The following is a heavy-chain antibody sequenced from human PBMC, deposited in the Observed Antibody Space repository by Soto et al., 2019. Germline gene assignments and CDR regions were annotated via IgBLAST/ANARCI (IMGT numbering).Heavy chain of an antibody. V-gene: IGHV4-4*02. Sequence: QVQLQESGPGLVKPSGTLSLSCAVSGGSVSNNNWWSWVRQSPGNGLEWIGEIHHSGGTSYNPSLESRATLSVDKSKNELSLRLNYVTAADTPVYYCTKNSAYALDYWGLGILVTVSS. CDR1: GGSVSNNNW. D-gene: IGHD5-12*01. CDR2: IHHSGGT. CDR3: TKNSAYALDY. J-gene: IGHJ4*02.